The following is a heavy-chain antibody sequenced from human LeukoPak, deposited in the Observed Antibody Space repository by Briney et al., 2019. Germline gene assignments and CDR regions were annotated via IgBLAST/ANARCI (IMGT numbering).Heavy chain of an antibody. CDR3: AKGAYSSSWTYFGF. CDR1: GFTSSNHG. Sequence: GGSLRLSCAASGFTSSNHGMHWVRQAPGRGLEWVAFIRDDGTNKYYADSVRGRFTISRDNSKNTLYLQMNILRAADTTVYYCAKGAYSSSWTYFGFWGQGTLVTVSS. J-gene: IGHJ4*02. CDR2: IRDDGTNK. V-gene: IGHV3-30*02. D-gene: IGHD6-13*01.